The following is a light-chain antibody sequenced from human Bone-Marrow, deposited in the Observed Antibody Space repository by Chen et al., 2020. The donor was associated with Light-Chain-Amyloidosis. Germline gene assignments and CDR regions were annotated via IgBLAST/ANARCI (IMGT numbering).Light chain of an antibody. CDR2: AVS. V-gene: IGLV2-14*01. CDR3: SSFTSSSSYV. J-gene: IGLJ1*01. CDR1: TGDVGTYNY. Sequence: SALTQPASVSGSPGKSTTISCPGTTGDVGTYNYVSWYQQHPGKAPKVMIYAVSNRPSGVSNRFSGSKSGNTASLTISGLQAEDEADYYCSSFTSSSSYVFGPGTKVTVL.